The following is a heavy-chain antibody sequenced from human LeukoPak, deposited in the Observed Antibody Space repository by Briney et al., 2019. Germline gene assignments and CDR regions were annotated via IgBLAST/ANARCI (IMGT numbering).Heavy chain of an antibody. V-gene: IGHV1-2*04. CDR3: ARSSDYYDSSGSEDTFDI. D-gene: IGHD3-22*01. J-gene: IGHJ3*02. CDR1: GGTFSSYA. CDR2: INPNSGGT. Sequence: ASVKVSCKASGGTFSSYAISWVRQAPGQGLEWMGWINPNSGGTNYAQKFKGWVTMTRDTSISTAYMELSRLRFDDTAVYYCARSSDYYDSSGSEDTFDIWGQGTKVTVSS.